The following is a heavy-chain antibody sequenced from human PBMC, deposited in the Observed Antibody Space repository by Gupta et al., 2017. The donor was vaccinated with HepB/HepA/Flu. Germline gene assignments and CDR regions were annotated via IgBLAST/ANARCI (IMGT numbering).Heavy chain of an antibody. J-gene: IGHJ4*02. Sequence: QVQLVESGGGVVQPEMSLRLSCAASGSSFSSHGIHWVRQAPGKGLEWVAVIWYDGSRQYYGDSVKGRFIISRDNSKNMVFLQMNSLRAEDTATYYCARTIGHRVDYWGQGTLVTVSS. V-gene: IGHV3-33*01. CDR1: GSSFSSHG. CDR3: ARTIGHRVDY. CDR2: IWYDGSRQ.